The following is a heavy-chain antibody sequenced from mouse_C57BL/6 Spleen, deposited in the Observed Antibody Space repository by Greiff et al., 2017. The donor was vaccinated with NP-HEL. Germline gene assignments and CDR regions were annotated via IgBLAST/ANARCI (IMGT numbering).Heavy chain of an antibody. CDR1: GYTFTDYE. J-gene: IGHJ1*03. D-gene: IGHD1-1*01. V-gene: IGHV1-15*01. CDR2: IDPETGGT. CDR3: TKGSSSSYWYFDV. Sequence: VQLQQSGAELVRPGASVTLSCKASGYTFTDYEMHWVKQTPVHGLEWIGAIDPETGGTAYNQKFKGKAILTADKSSSTAYMELRSLTSEDSAVYYCTKGSSSSYWYFDVWGTGTTVNVSS.